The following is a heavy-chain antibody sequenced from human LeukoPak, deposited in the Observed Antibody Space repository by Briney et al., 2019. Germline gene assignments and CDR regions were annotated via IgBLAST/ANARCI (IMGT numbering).Heavy chain of an antibody. J-gene: IGHJ4*02. D-gene: IGHD2-15*01. Sequence: GASVKVSCKASGYTFTSYGFSWVRQAPGQGLEWMGWVSGYNGNTNYGQKLQGRVTMTTDTSTTTAYMELRSLRSDDTAVYYCARDLGSAQCDYWGQGTLVTVSS. CDR1: GYTFTSYG. V-gene: IGHV1-18*01. CDR2: VSGYNGNT. CDR3: ARDLGSAQCDY.